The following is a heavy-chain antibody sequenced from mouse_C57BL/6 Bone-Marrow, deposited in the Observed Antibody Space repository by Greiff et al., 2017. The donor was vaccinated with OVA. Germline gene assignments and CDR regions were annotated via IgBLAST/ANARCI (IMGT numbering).Heavy chain of an antibody. J-gene: IGHJ2*01. CDR3: ARSRVHFDY. V-gene: IGHV1-82*01. CDR1: GYAFSSSW. D-gene: IGHD5-1*01. Sequence: VQLQQSGPELVKPGASVKISCKASGYAFSSSWMNWVKQRPGKGLEWIGRIYPGDGDTNYNGKFKGKATLTADKSSSPAYMQLSSLTSEDSAVYFCARSRVHFDYWGQGTTLTVSS. CDR2: IYPGDGDT.